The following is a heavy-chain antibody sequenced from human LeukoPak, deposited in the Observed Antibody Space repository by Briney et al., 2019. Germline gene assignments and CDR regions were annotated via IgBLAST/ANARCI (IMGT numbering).Heavy chain of an antibody. CDR1: GFTFSSYW. CDR3: ASSSIAAAGER. D-gene: IGHD6-13*01. CDR2: IKQDGSEK. J-gene: IGHJ4*02. V-gene: IGHV3-7*03. Sequence: GGSLRLSCAASGFTFSSYWMSWVRQAPGKGLEWVANIKQDGSEKYYVDSVKGRFTISRDNAKNSLYLQMNSLRAVDTAVYYCASSSIAAAGERWGQGTLVTVSS.